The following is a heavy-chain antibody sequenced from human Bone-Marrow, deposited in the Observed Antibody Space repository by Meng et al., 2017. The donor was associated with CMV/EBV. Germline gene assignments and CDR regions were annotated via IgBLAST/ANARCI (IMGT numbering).Heavy chain of an antibody. Sequence: GESLKISCAASGFTFSSYSMNWVRQAPGKGLEWVSVIYSSGSTYFADSVKGRFTVSRDSSKNMLYLQMDSLRAEDTAVYYCARDRGDLMYYFDLWGQGSLVTVSS. CDR1: GFTFSSYS. V-gene: IGHV3-53*01. J-gene: IGHJ4*02. D-gene: IGHD3-10*01. CDR3: ARDRGDLMYYFDL. CDR2: IYSSGST.